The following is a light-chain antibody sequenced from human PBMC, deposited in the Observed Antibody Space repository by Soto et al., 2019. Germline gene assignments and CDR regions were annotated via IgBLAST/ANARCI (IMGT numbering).Light chain of an antibody. V-gene: IGKV3-15*01. Sequence: EIVMTQSPATLSVSPGERATLSCRARQNVNSNLAWYQQKPGQAPRLLIYGASTRATGIPARFSGSGSGTDFTLTISSLQSEDFAIYHCQQYNNWPLTFGGGTKVEIK. J-gene: IGKJ4*01. CDR1: QNVNSN. CDR2: GAS. CDR3: QQYNNWPLT.